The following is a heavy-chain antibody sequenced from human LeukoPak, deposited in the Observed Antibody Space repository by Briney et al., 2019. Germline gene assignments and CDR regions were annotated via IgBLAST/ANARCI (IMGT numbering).Heavy chain of an antibody. Sequence: GASVKVSCKAFGYTFTSNYMHWVRQAPGQGPEWMGVISPSGGSTTYAQKFQGRVTLTRDMSTSTDYLELSSLRSEDTAVYYCARGGSSGWRTPNDDYWGQGTLVTVSS. V-gene: IGHV1-46*01. CDR1: GYTFTSNY. D-gene: IGHD6-19*01. J-gene: IGHJ4*02. CDR3: ARGGSSGWRTPNDDY. CDR2: ISPSGGST.